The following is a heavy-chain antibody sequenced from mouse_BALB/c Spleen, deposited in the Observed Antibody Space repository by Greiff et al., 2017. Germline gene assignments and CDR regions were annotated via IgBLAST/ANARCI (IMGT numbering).Heavy chain of an antibody. CDR2: ISNGGGST. D-gene: IGHD2-4*01. Sequence: EVQGVESGGGLVQPGGSLKLSCAASGFTFSLYTMSWVRQTPEKRLEWVAYISNGGGSTYYPDTVKGRFTISRDNAKNTLYLQMSSLKSEDTAMYYCASIYYDYDVGAMDYWGQGTSVTVSS. V-gene: IGHV5-12-2*01. CDR1: GFTFSLYT. J-gene: IGHJ4*01. CDR3: ASIYYDYDVGAMDY.